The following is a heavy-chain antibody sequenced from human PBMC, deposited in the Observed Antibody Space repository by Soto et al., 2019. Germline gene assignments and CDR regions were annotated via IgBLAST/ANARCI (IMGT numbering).Heavy chain of an antibody. CDR3: AKQLAHYDFWSGSYYYYYMDV. Sequence: GGSLRLSCAASGFTFSSYAMSWVRQAPGKGLEWVSAISGSGGSTYYADSVKGRFTISRDNSKNTLYLQMNSLRAEDTAVYYCAKQLAHYDFWSGSYYYYYMDVWGKGTTVTVSS. CDR1: GFTFSSYA. J-gene: IGHJ6*03. D-gene: IGHD3-3*01. V-gene: IGHV3-23*01. CDR2: ISGSGGST.